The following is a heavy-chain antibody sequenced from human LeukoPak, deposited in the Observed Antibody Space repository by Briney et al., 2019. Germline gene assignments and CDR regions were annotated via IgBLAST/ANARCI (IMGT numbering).Heavy chain of an antibody. J-gene: IGHJ4*02. V-gene: IGHV3-7*01. CDR1: GFTFSTTW. Sequence: PGGSLRLSCIVSGFTFSTTWMIWVRQAPGKGPEWVAIINQDGSEKIYVDSLKGRFTISRDNAKDSLYLQMHSLRVEDTAVYYCARATRLPDYWGQGTLVLVSS. CDR3: ARATRLPDY. D-gene: IGHD3-16*01. CDR2: INQDGSEK.